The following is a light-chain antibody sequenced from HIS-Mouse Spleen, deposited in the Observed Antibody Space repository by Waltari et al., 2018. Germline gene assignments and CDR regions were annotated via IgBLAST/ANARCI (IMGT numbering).Light chain of an antibody. CDR2: WAS. Sequence: DIVMTQSPDPLAVSLGERATINCKSSQSVLYSSNNKNYLAWYQQKPGQPPKLLIYWASTRESGVPARFSGSGSGTDFTLTISSLQAEDVAVYYCQQYYSTPYTFGQGTKLEIK. CDR1: QSVLYSSNNKNY. J-gene: IGKJ2*01. V-gene: IGKV4-1*01. CDR3: QQYYSTPYT.